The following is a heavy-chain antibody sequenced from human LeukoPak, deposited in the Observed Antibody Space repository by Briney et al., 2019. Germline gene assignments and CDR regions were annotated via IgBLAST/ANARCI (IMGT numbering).Heavy chain of an antibody. J-gene: IGHJ4*02. D-gene: IGHD1-1*01. CDR2: ISYDGSNK. V-gene: IGHV3-30-3*01. CDR3: ARDRIRYLGLPFDY. Sequence: GGSLRLSCAASGFTFSSYAMHWVRQAPGKGLEWVAVISYDGSNKYYADSVKGRFTISRDNSKNTLYLQMDSLRAEDTAVYYCARDRIRYLGLPFDYWGQGTLVTVSS. CDR1: GFTFSSYA.